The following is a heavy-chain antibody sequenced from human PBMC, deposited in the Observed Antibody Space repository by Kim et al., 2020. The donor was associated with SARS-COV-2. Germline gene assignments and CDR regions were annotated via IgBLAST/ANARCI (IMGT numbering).Heavy chain of an antibody. CDR1: GGSFSGYY. Sequence: SETLSLTCAVYGGSFSGYYWSWIRQPPGKGLEWIGEINHSGSTNYNPSLKSRVTISVDTSKNQFSLKLSSVTAADTAVYYCARVNDVDTARMGEFDYWGQGTLVTVSS. V-gene: IGHV4-34*01. D-gene: IGHD5-18*01. CDR3: ARVNDVDTARMGEFDY. J-gene: IGHJ4*02. CDR2: INHSGST.